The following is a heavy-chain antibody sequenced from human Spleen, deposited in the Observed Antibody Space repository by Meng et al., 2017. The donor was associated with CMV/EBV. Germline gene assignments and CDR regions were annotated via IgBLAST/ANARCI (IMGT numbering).Heavy chain of an antibody. Sequence: SCAGSGFPVSNSYISWVRQAPGKGLERVSVIYSGCYTYYAGSVKGRFTISRDNSKNTLYLQMNSLRAEDTAVYYCARAQTDGYSSFDYWGQGTLVTVSS. V-gene: IGHV3-53*01. CDR2: IYSGCYT. D-gene: IGHD5-24*01. J-gene: IGHJ4*02. CDR3: ARAQTDGYSSFDY. CDR1: GFPVSNSY.